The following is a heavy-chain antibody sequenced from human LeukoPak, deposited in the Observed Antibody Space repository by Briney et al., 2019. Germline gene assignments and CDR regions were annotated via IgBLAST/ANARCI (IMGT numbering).Heavy chain of an antibody. V-gene: IGHV3-23*01. CDR3: AKAYCSSTSCYAQGYYGMDV. Sequence: AGGSLRLSCAASGFTFSSYAMSWVRQAPGKGLEWVSAISGSGGSSYYADSVKGRDTISRDNSKKTLYLQMNSLRADDTAVYYCAKAYCSSTSCYAQGYYGMDVWGQGTKVTVSS. CDR2: ISGSGGSS. CDR1: GFTFSSYA. D-gene: IGHD2-2*01. J-gene: IGHJ6*02.